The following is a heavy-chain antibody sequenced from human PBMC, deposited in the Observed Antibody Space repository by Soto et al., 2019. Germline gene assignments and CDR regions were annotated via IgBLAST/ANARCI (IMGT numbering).Heavy chain of an antibody. V-gene: IGHV4-31*03. J-gene: IGHJ3*02. CDR3: ARTNFDTDAFDI. Sequence: QVQLQESGPGLVKPAQTLSLTCTVSGGSISSGGYYWSWIRQHPGKGLEWIGYIYYSGSTYYNPSLKSRVTISVDTSKNQFCLKLSSVTAADTAVYYCARTNFDTDAFDIWGQGTMVTVSS. D-gene: IGHD3-9*01. CDR2: IYYSGST. CDR1: GGSISSGGYY.